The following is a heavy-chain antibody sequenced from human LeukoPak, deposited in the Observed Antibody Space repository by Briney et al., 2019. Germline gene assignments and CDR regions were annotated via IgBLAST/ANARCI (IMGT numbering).Heavy chain of an antibody. Sequence: GGSLRLSCAASGFNLTNYSMNWVRQAPGKGLEWVSYISSSGSTIYYADSVKGRFTISRDNAKNSLYLQMNSLRAEDTAVYYCARDLDYYDSSGYPGPGYWGQGTLVTVSS. V-gene: IGHV3-48*04. CDR3: ARDLDYYDSSGYPGPGY. CDR2: ISSSGSTI. J-gene: IGHJ4*02. CDR1: GFNLTNYS. D-gene: IGHD3-22*01.